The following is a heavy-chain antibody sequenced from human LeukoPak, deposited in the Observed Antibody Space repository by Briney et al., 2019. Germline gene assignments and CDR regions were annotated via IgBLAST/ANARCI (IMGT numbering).Heavy chain of an antibody. CDR3: VREVPRFDY. V-gene: IGHV3-23*01. J-gene: IGHJ4*02. CDR2: ISGSGDTK. Sequence: GGSLRLSCAASGFTFSTYAMSWVRQAPGKGLEWVSAISGSGDTKHYADSVKGRFTISRDNSKNTLYLQMNSLRAEDTAIYYCVREVPRFDYWGQGTLVTVSS. D-gene: IGHD1-26*01. CDR1: GFTFSTYA.